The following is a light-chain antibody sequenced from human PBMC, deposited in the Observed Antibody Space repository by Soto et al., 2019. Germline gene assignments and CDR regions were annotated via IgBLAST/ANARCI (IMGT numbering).Light chain of an antibody. V-gene: IGKV2-24*01. CDR3: QQTYSNPRT. Sequence: DTVLTQAPLTSPVTLGQPASISCRSSQSLVYSDGNTYLSWLQQRPGQPPRLLIYQVSNRFSGVPDRFSGSGAGTDFTLKISSLQPEDFATYYCQQTYSNPRTFGQGTKVEIK. CDR2: QVS. CDR1: QSLVYSDGNTY. J-gene: IGKJ1*01.